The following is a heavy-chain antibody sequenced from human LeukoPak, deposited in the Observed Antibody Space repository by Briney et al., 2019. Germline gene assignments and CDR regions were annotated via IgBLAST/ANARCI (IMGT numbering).Heavy chain of an antibody. D-gene: IGHD6-19*01. CDR2: IYGSGRT. V-gene: IGHV4-59*08. Sequence: TGETLTLTCTVWGHSLSSHYWSWIRQSPGKGREGIGYIYGSGRTHYDPFIRSRVTLSEDTYKNQFSLKLGSVTAADTAVYYCERTVGWYTYDSWGQGTLVTVSS. CDR1: GHSLSSHY. J-gene: IGHJ4*02. CDR3: ERTVGWYTYDS.